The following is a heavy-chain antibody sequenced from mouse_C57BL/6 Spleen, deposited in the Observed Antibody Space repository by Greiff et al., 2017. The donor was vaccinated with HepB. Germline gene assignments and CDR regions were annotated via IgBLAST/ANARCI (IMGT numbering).Heavy chain of an antibody. D-gene: IGHD1-1*01. Sequence: EVQLQQSGPELVKPGASVKMSCKASGYTFTSYVMHWVKQKPGQGLEWIGYIYPYNDGTKYNEKFKGKATLTSDKSSSTAYMELSSLISEDSAVYYCARREITTVVADWYFDVWGTGTTVTVSS. CDR1: GYTFTSYV. J-gene: IGHJ1*03. V-gene: IGHV1-14*01. CDR2: IYPYNDGT. CDR3: ARREITTVVADWYFDV.